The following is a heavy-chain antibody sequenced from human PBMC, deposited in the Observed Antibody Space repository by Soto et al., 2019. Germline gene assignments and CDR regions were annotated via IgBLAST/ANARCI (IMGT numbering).Heavy chain of an antibody. CDR1: GFTFSDYY. D-gene: IGHD3-3*01. V-gene: IGHV3-11*01. J-gene: IGHJ6*03. CDR2: ISSSGSTI. Sequence: PGGSLRLSCAASGFTFSDYYMSWIRQAPGKGLEWVSYISSSGSTIYYADSVKGRFTISRDNAKNSLYLQMNSLRAEDTAVYYCAREFRGVYDGGSGYSRYYYYMDGWGKGTSVTV. CDR3: AREFRGVYDGGSGYSRYYYYMDG.